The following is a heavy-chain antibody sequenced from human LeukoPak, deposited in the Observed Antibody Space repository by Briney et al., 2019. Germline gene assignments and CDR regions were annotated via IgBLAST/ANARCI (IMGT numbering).Heavy chain of an antibody. Sequence: GGSLRLSCAASGFTFSSHLMHWVRQAPGKGLVWVSRISSDGTYTNYADSVRGRFTISRDNAKNTLYLQMSNLRAEDTAVYFCARGGGLDVWGQGATVTVSS. CDR2: ISSDGTYT. CDR1: GFTFSSHL. D-gene: IGHD3-16*01. CDR3: ARGGGLDV. J-gene: IGHJ6*02. V-gene: IGHV3-74*01.